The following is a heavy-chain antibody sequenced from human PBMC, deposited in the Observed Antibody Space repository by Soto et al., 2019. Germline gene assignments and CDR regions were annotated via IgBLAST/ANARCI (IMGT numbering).Heavy chain of an antibody. D-gene: IGHD6-13*01. Sequence: GGSLRLSCAASGFTFSSYAMSWVRQAPGKGLEWVSAISGSGGSTYYADSVKGRFTISRDNSKNTLYLQMNSLRAEDTAVYYCAKLSWTRIAAETRYNWFDPWGQGTLVTVSS. CDR3: AKLSWTRIAAETRYNWFDP. CDR1: GFTFSSYA. V-gene: IGHV3-23*01. J-gene: IGHJ5*02. CDR2: ISGSGGST.